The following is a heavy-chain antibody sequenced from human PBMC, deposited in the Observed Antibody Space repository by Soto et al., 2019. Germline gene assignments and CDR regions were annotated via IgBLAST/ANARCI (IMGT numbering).Heavy chain of an antibody. J-gene: IGHJ6*02. CDR3: ARDLDYDFWSGYYINYYGMDV. CDR2: ISSSSSYT. Sequence: GGSLRLSCAASGFTFSDYYMSWIRQAPGKGLEWVSYISSSSSYTNYADSVKGRFTISRDNAKNSLYLQMNSLRAEDTAVYYCARDLDYDFWSGYYINYYGMDVWGQGTTVTVSS. D-gene: IGHD3-3*01. V-gene: IGHV3-11*06. CDR1: GFTFSDYY.